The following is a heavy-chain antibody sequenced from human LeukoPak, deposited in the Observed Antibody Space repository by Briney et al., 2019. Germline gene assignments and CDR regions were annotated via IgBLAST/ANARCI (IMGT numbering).Heavy chain of an antibody. CDR1: GFTFSSYW. V-gene: IGHV3-74*01. J-gene: IGHJ6*04. CDR3: ARAGWRQWLVYYYYGMDV. D-gene: IGHD6-19*01. CDR2: INSDGSST. Sequence: HTGGSLRLSCAASGFTFSSYWMHWVRQAPGKGLVWVSRINSDGSSTSYADSVKGRFTISRDNAKNTLYLQMNSLRAEDTAVYYSARAGWRQWLVYYYYGMDVWGKGTTVTVSS.